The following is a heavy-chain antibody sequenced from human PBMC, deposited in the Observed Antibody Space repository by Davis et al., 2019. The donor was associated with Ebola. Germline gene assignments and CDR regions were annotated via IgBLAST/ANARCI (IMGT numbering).Heavy chain of an antibody. Sequence: SETLSLTCAVYGGSFSGYYWSWIRQPPGKWLEWIGEINHSGSTNYNPSLKSRVTIPVDTSKTQFSLKLGSVTAADTAVYYCARGPPYYYGMDVWGQGTTVTVSS. CDR1: GGSFSGYY. V-gene: IGHV4-34*01. J-gene: IGHJ6*02. CDR2: INHSGST. CDR3: ARGPPYYYGMDV.